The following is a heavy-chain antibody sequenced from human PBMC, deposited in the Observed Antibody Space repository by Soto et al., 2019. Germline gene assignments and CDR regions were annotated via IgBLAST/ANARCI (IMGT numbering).Heavy chain of an antibody. J-gene: IGHJ4*02. CDR2: ISSSSSYI. D-gene: IGHD6-6*01. Sequence: EVQLVESGGGLVKPGGSLRLSCAASGFTFSSYSMNWVRQAPGKGLEWVSSISSSSSYIYYADSVKGRFTISRDNAKNSLYLQMNSLTAEDTAVYYCARDGGGQLAPGGYWGQGTLVTVSS. CDR3: ARDGGGQLAPGGY. V-gene: IGHV3-21*01. CDR1: GFTFSSYS.